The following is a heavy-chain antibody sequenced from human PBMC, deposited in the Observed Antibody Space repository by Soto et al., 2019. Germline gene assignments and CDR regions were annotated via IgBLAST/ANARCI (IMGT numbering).Heavy chain of an antibody. V-gene: IGHV3-23*01. CDR1: GFPSSTYGFSTYA. CDR2: ITGSGTHS. CDR3: AKGTSSEFLLSFDD. J-gene: IGHJ4*01. D-gene: IGHD3-10*01. Sequence: GGSLRLSCMASGFPSSTYGFSTYAMTWVRQPPGRGLEWVSVITGSGTHSYYADSVKGRFTISRDNSRNTLFLQMDSLRADDSAVYFCAKGTSSEFLLSFDDGGHGTLVTVSS.